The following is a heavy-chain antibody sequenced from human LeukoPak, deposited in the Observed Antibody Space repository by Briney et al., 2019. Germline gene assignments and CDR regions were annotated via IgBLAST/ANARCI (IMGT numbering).Heavy chain of an antibody. CDR2: ISYDGSNK. Sequence: QPGGSLRLSCAASGFTFSSYAMHWVRQAPGKGLEWVAVISYDGSNKYYADSVKGRFTISRDNSKNTLYLQMNSLRAEDTAVYYCARPYSSSWYNYFDSWGQGTLVTVSS. J-gene: IGHJ4*02. D-gene: IGHD6-13*01. CDR1: GFTFSSYA. V-gene: IGHV3-30-3*01. CDR3: ARPYSSSWYNYFDS.